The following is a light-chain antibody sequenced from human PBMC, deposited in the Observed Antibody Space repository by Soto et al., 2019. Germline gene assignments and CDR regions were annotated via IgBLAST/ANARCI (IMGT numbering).Light chain of an antibody. J-gene: IGKJ1*01. Sequence: EIVLTQSPGTLSLSPGERATLSCRTSQSVSSSDLAWYQQKPGQAPRLLIYGASSRATGIPDRFSGSGYGTDFTLTISRLEPEDFAVYYCQQYGTSFWTCGQGTKVEIK. CDR1: QSVSSSD. V-gene: IGKV3-20*01. CDR2: GAS. CDR3: QQYGTSFWT.